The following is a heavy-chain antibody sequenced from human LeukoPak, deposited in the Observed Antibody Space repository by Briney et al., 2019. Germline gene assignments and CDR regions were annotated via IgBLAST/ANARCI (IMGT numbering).Heavy chain of an antibody. CDR1: GYAFTSHY. D-gene: IGHD6-6*01. Sequence: GASVKVSCKASGYAFTSHYIHWMRQAPGHGLEWMGMINPSGGSTSYAQKFQGRVTMTRDTSTSTVYLELSSLRSEDTAVYYCARTAARRFDYWGQGTLVTVSS. CDR3: ARTAARRFDY. CDR2: INPSGGST. V-gene: IGHV1-46*01. J-gene: IGHJ4*02.